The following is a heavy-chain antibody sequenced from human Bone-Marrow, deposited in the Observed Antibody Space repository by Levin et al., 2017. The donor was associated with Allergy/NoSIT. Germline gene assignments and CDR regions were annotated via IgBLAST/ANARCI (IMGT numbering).Heavy chain of an antibody. J-gene: IGHJ4*02. CDR2: VSGRGDTT. CDR3: ARSIAIFEALDY. D-gene: IGHD3-3*01. V-gene: IGHV3-23*01. Sequence: ETLSLTCAASGFSFHNYATTWVRQAPGKGLEWVSAVSGRGDTTYYSDSVKGRFTISRDNSKSTVFLQMSSLRAEDTAVYYCARSIAIFEALDYWGQGTLVTVSS. CDR1: GFSFHNYA.